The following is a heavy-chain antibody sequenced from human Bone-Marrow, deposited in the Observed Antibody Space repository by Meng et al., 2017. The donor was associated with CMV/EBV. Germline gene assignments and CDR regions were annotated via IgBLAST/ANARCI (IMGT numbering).Heavy chain of an antibody. J-gene: IGHJ4*02. CDR3: AKDDSAYFDFRSGYSTPPDY. D-gene: IGHD3-3*01. CDR1: GFSFGSYG. V-gene: IGHV3-30*02. CDR2: IRYDGNKK. Sequence: GESLKISCAASGFSFGSYGMQWVRQAPGKGLEWVSFIRYDGNKKDYGASVKGRFTVSRDNSKNMVYLQMNSLRAEDTAVYYCAKDDSAYFDFRSGYSTPPDYWGQGTLVTVSS.